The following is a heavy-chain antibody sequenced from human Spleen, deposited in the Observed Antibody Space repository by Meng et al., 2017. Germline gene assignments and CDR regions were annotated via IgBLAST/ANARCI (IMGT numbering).Heavy chain of an antibody. Sequence: QLQESGQGLVKPSGTLSPTCVVSGGSISSIDWWSWVRQPPGKGLEWIGEIYHGGDTNYNPSLKSRVTIAIDKSKNQFSLKLTSVTAADTAVYYCASWIYSCGWQWGQGALVTVSS. CDR1: GGSISSIDW. CDR2: IYHGGDT. CDR3: ASWIYSCGWQ. V-gene: IGHV4/OR15-8*02. J-gene: IGHJ4*02. D-gene: IGHD6-19*01.